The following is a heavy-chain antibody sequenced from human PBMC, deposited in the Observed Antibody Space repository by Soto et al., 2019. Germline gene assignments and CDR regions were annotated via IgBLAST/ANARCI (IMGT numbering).Heavy chain of an antibody. Sequence: GGSLRLPCSASGFTFSIYAMHWVRQAPGKGLEYVSSLSTNGGSTDYADSVKGRFTISRDNSKNTVYLQMSSLRVEDTAVYYCVKGEYYYDSSGYYPFDYWGQGTLVTVSS. CDR2: LSTNGGST. CDR3: VKGEYYYDSSGYYPFDY. V-gene: IGHV3-64D*06. CDR1: GFTFSIYA. D-gene: IGHD3-22*01. J-gene: IGHJ4*02.